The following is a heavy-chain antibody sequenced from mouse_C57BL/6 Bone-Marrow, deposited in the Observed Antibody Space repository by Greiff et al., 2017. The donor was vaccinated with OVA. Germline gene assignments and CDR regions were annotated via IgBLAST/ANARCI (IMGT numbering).Heavy chain of an antibody. V-gene: IGHV14-4*01. CDR2: IDPENGDT. Sequence: EVQLQQSGAELVRPGASVKLSCTASGFNIKDDYMHWVKQRPEQGLEWIGWIDPENGDTVYASKFQGKATITADTSSNTAYLQLSSLTSEDTAVYYWTSTMVTTSDCWGQGTTLTVSS. J-gene: IGHJ2*01. CDR1: GFNIKDDY. D-gene: IGHD2-2*01. CDR3: TSTMVTTSDC.